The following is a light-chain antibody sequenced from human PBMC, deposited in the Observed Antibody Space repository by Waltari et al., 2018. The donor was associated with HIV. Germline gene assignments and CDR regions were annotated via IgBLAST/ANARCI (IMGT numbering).Light chain of an antibody. CDR3: QQYSSDYA. Sequence: DIQMTQSPSNLSASVGDTVVITCRASQPIDTWLAWYQQKPGSAPRLLVSRTSILEIGVSSRFSGSGWGTEFTLAISSVQPDDIATYYCQQYSSDYAFGQGT. J-gene: IGKJ2*01. CDR2: RTS. V-gene: IGKV1-5*03. CDR1: QPIDTW.